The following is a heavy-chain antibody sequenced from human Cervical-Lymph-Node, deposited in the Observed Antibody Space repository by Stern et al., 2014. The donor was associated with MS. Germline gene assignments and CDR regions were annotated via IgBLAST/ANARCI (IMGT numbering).Heavy chain of an antibody. V-gene: IGHV1-46*01. CDR3: ALYGDTFY. CDR2: INPTGGTT. CDR1: GYTFSSYY. J-gene: IGHJ4*02. D-gene: IGHD5-24*01. Sequence: QLVQSGAEVKGPGASVKVSCMASGYTFSSYYVHWVRQAPGQGLEWMGIINPTGGTTTYAQRFQDRLTLTRDTSTRTVYMGLTSLRSEDTAVYYCALYGDTFYWGQGTLVTVSS.